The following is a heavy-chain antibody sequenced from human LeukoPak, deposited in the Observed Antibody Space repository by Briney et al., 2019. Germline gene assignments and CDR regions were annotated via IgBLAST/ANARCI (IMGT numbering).Heavy chain of an antibody. J-gene: IGHJ4*01. CDR3: AGAPLRFFDWSIL. D-gene: IGHD3-9*01. Sequence: ASVKVSCKATGYCFTGYYLHWVRQAPGQGFEWMGWINPDSGGTNYAQRFQGRVTLTRDTSITTAYMELSSLTSDDTAVYYCAGAPLRFFDWSILGGHETRVIV. V-gene: IGHV1-2*02. CDR1: GYCFTGYY. CDR2: INPDSGGT.